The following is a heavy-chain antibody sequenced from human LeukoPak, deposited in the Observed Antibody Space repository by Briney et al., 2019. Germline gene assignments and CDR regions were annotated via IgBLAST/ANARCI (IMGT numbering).Heavy chain of an antibody. D-gene: IGHD3-22*01. CDR3: AHSYYYDSSGYDY. J-gene: IGHJ4*02. V-gene: IGHV4-34*01. CDR1: GGSFSGYY. CDR2: INHSGST. Sequence: SETLSLTCAVYGGSFSGYYWSWIRQPPGKGLEWIGEINHSGSTNYNPSLKSRVTISVDTSKNQFSLKPSSVTAADTAVYYCAHSYYYDSSGYDYWGQGTLVTVSS.